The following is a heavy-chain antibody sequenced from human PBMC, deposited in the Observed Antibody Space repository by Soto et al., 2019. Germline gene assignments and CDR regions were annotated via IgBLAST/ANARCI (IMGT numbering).Heavy chain of an antibody. D-gene: IGHD2-15*01. CDR2: IIPIFGTA. CDR3: ARDSGYCSGGSCYSYAFDI. Sequence: GASVKVSCKASGGTFSSYAISWVGQAPGQGLEWMGGIIPIFGTANYAQKFQGRVTITADESTSTAYMELSSLRSEDTAVYYCARDSGYCSGGSCYSYAFDIWGQGTMVTVSS. V-gene: IGHV1-69*13. J-gene: IGHJ3*02. CDR1: GGTFSSYA.